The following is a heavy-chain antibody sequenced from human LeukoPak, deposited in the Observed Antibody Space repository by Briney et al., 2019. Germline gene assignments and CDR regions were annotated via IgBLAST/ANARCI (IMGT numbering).Heavy chain of an antibody. V-gene: IGHV3-11*01. CDR3: ATDGAGFDT. CDR1: GFTFNDYY. CDR2: INIGGTNT. Sequence: GGSLRLSCAASGFTFNDYYMSWIRQAPGKGLEWLTYINIGGTNTHYADSVKGRFTISRDNAKKSLYLEMNNLRAEDTAVYYCATDGAGFDTWGQGVLVTVSS. J-gene: IGHJ5*02.